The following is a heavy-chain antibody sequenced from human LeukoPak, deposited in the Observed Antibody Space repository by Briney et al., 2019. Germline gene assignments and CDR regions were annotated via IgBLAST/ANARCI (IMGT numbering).Heavy chain of an antibody. D-gene: IGHD2-8*02. CDR1: GGSFSGYY. CDR3: ARHTGHWYFFDY. Sequence: PSETLSLTCAVYGGSFSGYYWSWIRQPPGKGLEWIGYIYYSGSTYYNPSLKSRVTISVDTSKNHFSLNLSSVTAADTAVYYCARHTGHWYFFDYWGQGTLVTDSS. J-gene: IGHJ4*02. V-gene: IGHV4-30-4*08. CDR2: IYYSGST.